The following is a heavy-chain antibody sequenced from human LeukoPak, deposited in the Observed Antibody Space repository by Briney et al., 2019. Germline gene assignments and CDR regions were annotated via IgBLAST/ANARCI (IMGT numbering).Heavy chain of an antibody. CDR1: GGSFSGYY. J-gene: IGHJ5*02. CDR2: INHSGST. CDR3: ARVNNFWSGYPAPNWFDP. D-gene: IGHD3-3*01. V-gene: IGHV4-34*01. Sequence: SETLSLTCAVYGGSFSGYYWSWIRQPPGKGLEWIGEINHSGSTNYNPSLKSRVTISVDTSKNQFSLKLSSVTAADTAVYYCARVNNFWSGYPAPNWFDPWGQGTLVTVSS.